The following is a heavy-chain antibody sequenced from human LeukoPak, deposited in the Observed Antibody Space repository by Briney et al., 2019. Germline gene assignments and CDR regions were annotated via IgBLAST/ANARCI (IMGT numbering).Heavy chain of an antibody. D-gene: IGHD4-23*01. V-gene: IGHV3-30*18. CDR1: GFTFSSYG. CDR2: ISYDGSNK. J-gene: IGHJ4*02. Sequence: GSLRLSCAASGFTFSSYGMHWVRQAPGKGLEWVAVISYDGSNKYYADSVKGRFTISRDNSKNTLYLQMNSLRAGDTAVYYCAKGSGNSVWVFDYWGQGTLVTVSS. CDR3: AKGSGNSVWVFDY.